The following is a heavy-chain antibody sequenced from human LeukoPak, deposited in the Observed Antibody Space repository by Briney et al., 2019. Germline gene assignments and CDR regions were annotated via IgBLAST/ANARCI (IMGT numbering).Heavy chain of an antibody. CDR1: GFTFSDYY. J-gene: IGHJ4*02. Sequence: GGSLRLSCVASGFTFSDYYVTWVRQPPGKGLEWVANINQDGSEKYYVDSVKGRFTISRDNAKNSLFLQMNSLRAEDTAVYYCAREVTPYYWGQGALVTVSS. D-gene: IGHD4-23*01. CDR2: INQDGSEK. CDR3: AREVTPYY. V-gene: IGHV3-7*01.